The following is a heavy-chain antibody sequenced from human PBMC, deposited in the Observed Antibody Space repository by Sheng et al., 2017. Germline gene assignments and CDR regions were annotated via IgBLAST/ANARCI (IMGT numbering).Heavy chain of an antibody. J-gene: IGHJ4*02. CDR2: ISSSGTTV. V-gene: IGHV3-48*03. CDR3: ARGGLEPVDY. D-gene: IGHD1-1*01. Sequence: EVQLVESGGKLAQPGGSLRLSCAASGFPLSDYEMHWVRQAAGKGLEWVSYISSSGTTVYYADSLKGRFTISRDNAKDTLYLHMSSLRADDSAVYYCARGGLEPVDYWGQGNPGHRLH. CDR1: GFPLSDYE.